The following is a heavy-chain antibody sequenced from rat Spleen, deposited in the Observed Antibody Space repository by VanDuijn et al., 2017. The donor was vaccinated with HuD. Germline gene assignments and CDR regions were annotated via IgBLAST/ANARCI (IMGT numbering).Heavy chain of an antibody. D-gene: IGHD4-1*01. V-gene: IGHV5-22*01. CDR1: GFTFSDSY. CDR3: ARLIPPFDY. J-gene: IGHJ2*01. CDR2: ISYEGSGT. Sequence: EVQLVESGGGLVQPGRSLKLSCAASGFTFSDSYMAWVRQAPKKGLEWVASISYEGSGTYYGDSVKGRFTISRDNAKSSLYLQMNSLRSEDTATYYCARLIPPFDYWGQGVMVTVSS.